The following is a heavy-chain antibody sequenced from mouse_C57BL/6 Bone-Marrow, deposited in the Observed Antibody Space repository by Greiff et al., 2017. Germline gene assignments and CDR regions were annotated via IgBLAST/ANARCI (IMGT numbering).Heavy chain of an antibody. Sequence: QVHLQQPGAELVKPGASVKLSCKASGYTFTSYWMHWVKQRPGRGLEWIGRIDPNSGGTKYNEKFKSKATLTVDKPSSTASMQLSSLASDDSSVYYCAREEPYFDYRGQGTTLTAS. J-gene: IGHJ2*01. CDR1: GYTFTSYW. V-gene: IGHV1-62-3*01. CDR2: IDPNSGGT. CDR3: AREEPYFDY.